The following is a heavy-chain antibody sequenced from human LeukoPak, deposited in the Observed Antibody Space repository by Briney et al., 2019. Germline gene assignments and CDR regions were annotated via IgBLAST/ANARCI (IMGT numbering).Heavy chain of an antibody. CDR2: IIPIFGTA. CDR1: GYTFTSYG. CDR3: ARAPPYCSGGSCHRDYFDY. Sequence: ASVKVSCKASGYTFTSYGISWVRQAPGQGLEWMGGIIPIFGTANYAQKFQGRVTITADESTSTAYMELSSLGSEDTAVYYCARAPPYCSGGSCHRDYFDYRGQGTLVTVSS. V-gene: IGHV1-69*13. D-gene: IGHD2-15*01. J-gene: IGHJ4*02.